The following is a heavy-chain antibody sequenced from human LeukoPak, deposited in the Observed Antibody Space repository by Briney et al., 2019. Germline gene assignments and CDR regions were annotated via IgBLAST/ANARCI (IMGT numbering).Heavy chain of an antibody. CDR1: GGSFSGYY. D-gene: IGHD2-21*02. J-gene: IGHJ4*02. Sequence: SETLSLTCAVYGGSFSGYYWSWVRQPPGKGLEWIGEINHSGSTNYNPSLKSRVTISVDTSKNQFSLKLSSVAAADTAVYYCRIVVVTAILFDYWGQGTLVTVSS. CDR3: RIVVVTAILFDY. V-gene: IGHV4-34*01. CDR2: INHSGST.